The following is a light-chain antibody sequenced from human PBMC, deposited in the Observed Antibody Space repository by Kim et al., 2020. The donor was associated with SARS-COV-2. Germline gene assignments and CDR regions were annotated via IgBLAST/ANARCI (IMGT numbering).Light chain of an antibody. J-gene: IGLJ3*02. CDR2: KDS. CDR1: ALPKQY. CDR3: QSADSSGTYWV. Sequence: SYELTQPPSVSVSPGRTARITCSGDALPKQYAYWYQQKPGLAPVLVIYKDSERPSGIPERFSGSSSGTTVTLTISGVQAEDEADYYCQSADSSGTYWVFGGGTQLTVL. V-gene: IGLV3-25*03.